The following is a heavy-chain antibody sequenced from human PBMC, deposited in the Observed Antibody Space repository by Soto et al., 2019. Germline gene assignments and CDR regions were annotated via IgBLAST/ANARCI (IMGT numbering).Heavy chain of an antibody. CDR1: GYTFTSYG. Sequence: QVQLVQSGAEVKKPGASVKVSCKASGYTFTSYGISWVRQAPGQGLEWMGWISAYNGNTNYAQKLQGRVTMTTDTSTRTAYMELRSMGSDDLAVYYCARVYPEVVAFDYWGQGTLVTVSS. CDR3: ARVYPEVVAFDY. CDR2: ISAYNGNT. J-gene: IGHJ4*02. D-gene: IGHD5-12*01. V-gene: IGHV1-18*03.